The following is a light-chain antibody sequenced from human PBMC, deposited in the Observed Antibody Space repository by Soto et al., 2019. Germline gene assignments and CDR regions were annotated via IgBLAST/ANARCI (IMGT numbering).Light chain of an antibody. CDR2: GAS. V-gene: IGKV3-20*01. CDR1: QSVISSY. J-gene: IGKJ1*01. CDR3: QQYGSSPWT. Sequence: EIGLTQSPGTLSLSPGERATLSCRASQSVISSYLAWYQQKPGQAPRPLIYGASSRAIGIPDRFSGSGSGTDFPLNISGLEPEDFAVYYCQQYGSSPWTVGQGTKVEIK.